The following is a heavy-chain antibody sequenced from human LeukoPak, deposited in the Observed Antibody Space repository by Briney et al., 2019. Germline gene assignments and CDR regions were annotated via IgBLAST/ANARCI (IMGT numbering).Heavy chain of an antibody. J-gene: IGHJ4*02. CDR2: IYYSGGT. CDR1: GGSISSSSYY. Sequence: SETLSLTCTVSGGSISSSSYYWGWIRQPPGKGLEWNGSIYYSGGTYYNPSLKSRVTISVDTSKNQFSLKLSSVTAADTAVYYCARTNYGGNSRRYYFDYWGQGTLVTVSS. CDR3: ARTNYGGNSRRYYFDY. D-gene: IGHD4-23*01. V-gene: IGHV4-39*07.